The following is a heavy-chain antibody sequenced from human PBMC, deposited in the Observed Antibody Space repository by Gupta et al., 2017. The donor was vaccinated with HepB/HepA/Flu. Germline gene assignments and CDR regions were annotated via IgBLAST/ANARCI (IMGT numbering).Heavy chain of an antibody. J-gene: IGHJ6*03. CDR3: ARVGVVVPAARDYYYYYYVDV. D-gene: IGHD2-2*01. V-gene: IGHV1-69*06. Sequence: QVQLVQSGAEVKKPGSSVKVSCKASGGTFSSYAISWVRPAPGQGLEWMGGIIPIFGTANYAQKFQGRVTITADKSTSTAYMELSSLRSEDTAVYYCARVGVVVPAARDYYYYYYVDVWGKGTTVTVSS. CDR2: IIPIFGTA. CDR1: GGTFSSYA.